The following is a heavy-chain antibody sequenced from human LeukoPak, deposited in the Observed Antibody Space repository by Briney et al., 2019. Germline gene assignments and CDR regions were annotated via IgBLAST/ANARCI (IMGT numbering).Heavy chain of an antibody. V-gene: IGHV1-69*04. CDR1: GGTSSSYA. Sequence: SVKVSCKASGGTSSSYAISWVRQAPGQGLEWMGRIIPIFGIANYAQKFQGRVAITADKSTSTAYMELSSLRSEDTAVYYCARNGNLAAGTNYYYYYGMDVWGQGTTVTVSS. CDR3: ARNGNLAAGTNYYYYYGMDV. D-gene: IGHD6-13*01. CDR2: IIPIFGIA. J-gene: IGHJ6*02.